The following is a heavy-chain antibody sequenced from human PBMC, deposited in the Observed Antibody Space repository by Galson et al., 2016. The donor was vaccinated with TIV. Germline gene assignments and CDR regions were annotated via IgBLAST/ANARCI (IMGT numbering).Heavy chain of an antibody. CDR2: IDWDDDK. Sequence: PALVKPTQTLTLTCTFSGFSLNTDGLCVNWIRQPPGKALEWLARIDWDDDKSYSSSLKPRLTISKDTSKNQVVLTITKMDPVDTTTYYCSRISGYYVSSGHYIARNFDYWGQGTQVTVAP. CDR1: GFSLNTDGLC. D-gene: IGHD3-22*01. V-gene: IGHV2-70*11. J-gene: IGHJ4*02. CDR3: SRISGYYVSSGHYIARNFDY.